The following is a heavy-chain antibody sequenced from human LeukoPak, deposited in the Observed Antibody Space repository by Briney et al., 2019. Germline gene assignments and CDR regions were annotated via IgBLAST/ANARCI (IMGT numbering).Heavy chain of an antibody. V-gene: IGHV3-48*01. CDR3: TRLDYDYVWGGAFDI. CDR1: GFTFSSYS. J-gene: IGHJ3*02. CDR2: ISRSSSTI. D-gene: IGHD3-16*01. Sequence: GGSLRLSCAASGFTFSSYSMNWVRQAPGKGLEWVSYISRSSSTIYYADSVKVRFTISRANAKNSLYLQMNSLKTEDTAVYYCTRLDYDYVWGGAFDIWGQGTMVTVSS.